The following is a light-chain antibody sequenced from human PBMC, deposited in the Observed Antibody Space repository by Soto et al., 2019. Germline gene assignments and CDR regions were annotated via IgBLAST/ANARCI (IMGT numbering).Light chain of an antibody. CDR1: QGISNY. V-gene: IGKV1-17*03. J-gene: IGKJ5*01. Sequence: DIQMTQSPSAMSASVGDRVTITCRASQGISNYLAWFQQQPGKVPKRLIYAASSLRSGVPSRFSGSGSGTEFTLTISSLQPEDFATYYCLQHNNYPITFGQGTRLEIK. CDR2: AAS. CDR3: LQHNNYPIT.